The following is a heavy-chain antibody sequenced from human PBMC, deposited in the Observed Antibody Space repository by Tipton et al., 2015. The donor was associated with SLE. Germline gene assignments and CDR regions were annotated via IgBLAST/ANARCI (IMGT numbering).Heavy chain of an antibody. J-gene: IGHJ4*02. CDR2: ISSSSSYI. V-gene: IGHV3-21*01. D-gene: IGHD6-6*01. CDR1: GFTFSSYS. CDR3: ARLGGGSSSSPLDY. Sequence: SLRLSCAASGFTFSSYSMNWVRQAPGKGLEWVSSISSSSSYIYYADSVKGRFTISRDNAKNSLYLQMNSLRAEDTAVYYCARLGGGSSSSPLDYWGQGTLVTVSS.